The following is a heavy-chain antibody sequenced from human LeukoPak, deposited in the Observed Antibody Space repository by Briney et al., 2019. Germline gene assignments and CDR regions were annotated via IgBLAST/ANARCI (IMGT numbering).Heavy chain of an antibody. CDR3: ARIGYYYDSSGYRPGHFDY. J-gene: IGHJ4*02. CDR1: GFTFSSYS. D-gene: IGHD3-22*01. V-gene: IGHV3-53*01. CDR2: IYSGGST. Sequence: GGSLRLSCAASGFTFSSYSMNWVRQAPGKGLEWVSVIYSGGSTYYADSVKGRFTISRDNSRNTLYLQMNSLRAEDTAVYYCARIGYYYDSSGYRPGHFDYWGQGTLVTVSS.